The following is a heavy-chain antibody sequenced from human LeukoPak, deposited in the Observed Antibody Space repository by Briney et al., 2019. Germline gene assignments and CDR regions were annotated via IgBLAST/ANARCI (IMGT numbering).Heavy chain of an antibody. J-gene: IGHJ4*02. V-gene: IGHV5-51*01. CDR2: IYPRDSDT. CDR3: ARHSDVVGAI. CDR1: GYTSTHQW. Sequence: GESLKISCEASGYTSTHQWIGWVRQLPGTGLGWVGIIYPRDSDTTYSPSFQGHVTTSADTPINTAYLEWRSLEASDTAMYYCARHSDVVGAIWGQGTQVTVSS. D-gene: IGHD3-16*01.